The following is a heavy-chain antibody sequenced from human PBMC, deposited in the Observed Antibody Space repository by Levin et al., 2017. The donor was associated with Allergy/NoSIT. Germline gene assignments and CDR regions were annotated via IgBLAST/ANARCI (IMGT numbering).Heavy chain of an antibody. D-gene: IGHD6-19*01. CDR3: AKGTDSSGWY. J-gene: IGHJ4*02. CDR1: GFTFSSYA. Sequence: GGSLRLSCAASGFTFSSYAMSWVRQAPGKGLEWVSAISGSSGTTYYADSVKGRFTISRDNSKNTLYLQMNSLRAEDTAIYYCAKGTDSSGWYWGQGTLVTVSS. V-gene: IGHV3-23*01. CDR2: ISGSSGTT.